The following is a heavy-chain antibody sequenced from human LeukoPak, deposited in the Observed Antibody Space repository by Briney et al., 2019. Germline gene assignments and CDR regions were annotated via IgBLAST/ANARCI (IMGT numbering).Heavy chain of an antibody. V-gene: IGHV3-74*01. D-gene: IGHD2-15*01. CDR1: GFTFSGYW. CDR2: IKSDGSVT. CDR3: ASQVVGAAFDP. Sequence: GGSLSLSCVASGFTFSGYWMHWVRQPPGKGLVWVSRIKSDGSVTNYADSVKGRFTISRDNAKNTLYLQMNSLRAEDTAVYYCASQVVGAAFDPWRRGNVVTVSS. J-gene: IGHJ5*02.